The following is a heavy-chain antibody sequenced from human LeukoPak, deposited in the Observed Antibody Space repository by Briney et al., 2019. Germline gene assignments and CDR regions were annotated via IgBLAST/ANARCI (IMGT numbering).Heavy chain of an antibody. D-gene: IGHD4-17*01. J-gene: IGHJ5*02. CDR2: IYHSGST. V-gene: IGHV4-30-2*01. CDR3: ARRANDYGYWFDP. Sequence: SQTLSLTCAVSGGSISSGGYSWSWIRQPPGKGLEWLGYIYHSGSTYYNPSLKSRVTISVDMSKNQFSLKLSSVTAADTAVYYCARRANDYGYWFDPWGQGTLVTVSS. CDR1: GGSISSGGYS.